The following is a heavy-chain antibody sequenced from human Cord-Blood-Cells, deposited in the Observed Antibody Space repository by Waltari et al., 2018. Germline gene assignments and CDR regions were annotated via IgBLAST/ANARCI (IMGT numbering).Heavy chain of an antibody. CDR1: GYSFTSYW. D-gene: IGHD2-2*01. Sequence: EVQLVQSGAEVKKPGESLKISCKGSGYSFTSYWIGWVRQMPGKGLEWMGIIYPGDSDTRYSPSFQGQVTISADKSISTAYLQWSSLKASDTAMYYCARLRTVVVPVDAFDIWGQGTMVTVSS. J-gene: IGHJ3*02. V-gene: IGHV5-51*01. CDR2: IYPGDSDT. CDR3: ARLRTVVVPVDAFDI.